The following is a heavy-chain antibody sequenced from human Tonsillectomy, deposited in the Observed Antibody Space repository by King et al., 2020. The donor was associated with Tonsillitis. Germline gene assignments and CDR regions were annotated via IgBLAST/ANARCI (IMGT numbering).Heavy chain of an antibody. CDR1: GFTFSSYA. Sequence: VQLVESGGGLVQPGGSLRLSCAASGFTFSSYAMSWVRQAPGKGLEWVSAISGSGGSTYYTDPVKGQFTISRDNSKNTLYLQMNSLGPEDPDVYYCAKDHITMIVILLTTAVDSWGQGTLVTVSA. CDR3: AKDHITMIVILLTTAVDS. V-gene: IGHV3-23*04. D-gene: IGHD3-22*01. J-gene: IGHJ4*02. CDR2: ISGSGGST.